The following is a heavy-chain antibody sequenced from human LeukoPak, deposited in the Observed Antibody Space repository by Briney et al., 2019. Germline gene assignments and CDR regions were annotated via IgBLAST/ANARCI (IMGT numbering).Heavy chain of an antibody. CDR3: TRAIRHQLLSDY. V-gene: IGHV1-8*01. D-gene: IGHD2-2*01. CDR1: GYTFVDYD. CDR2: MNPVSGGT. Sequence: ASVKASCKASGYTFVDYDINWMRQATGQGPEWMGWMNPVSGGTGYAQKFQGRVTMTRDTSIRTAYMELSGLRLEDTAVYFCTRAIRHQLLSDYWGQGTLVTVSA. J-gene: IGHJ4*02.